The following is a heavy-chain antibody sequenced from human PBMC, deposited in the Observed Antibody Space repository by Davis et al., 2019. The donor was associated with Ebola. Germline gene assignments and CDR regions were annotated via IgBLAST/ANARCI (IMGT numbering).Heavy chain of an antibody. CDR1: GYTFTGYY. D-gene: IGHD2-2*01. J-gene: IGHJ5*02. CDR3: ARGDIVVVPAAMPYDP. Sequence: ASVKVSCKASGYTFTGYYMHWVRQAPGQGLEWMGWINPNSGGTNYAQKFQGWVTMTRDTSISTTYMELSRLRSDDTAVYYCARGDIVVVPAAMPYDPWGQGTLVTVSS. V-gene: IGHV1-2*04. CDR2: INPNSGGT.